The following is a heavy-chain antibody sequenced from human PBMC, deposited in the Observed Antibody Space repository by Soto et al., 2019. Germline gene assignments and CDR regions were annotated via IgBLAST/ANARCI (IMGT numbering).Heavy chain of an antibody. CDR1: GYTFTSYD. CDR2: MNPNSGNT. D-gene: IGHD6-13*01. Sequence: ASVKVSCKASGYTFTSYDINWVRQATGQGIERMGWMNPNSGNTGYAQKFQGRDTMTRNTSISTAYMELSSLRSEDTAVYYFAIGISSWYHPAISRFDPWGQGTLVTVSS. V-gene: IGHV1-8*01. CDR3: AIGISSWYHPAISRFDP. J-gene: IGHJ5*02.